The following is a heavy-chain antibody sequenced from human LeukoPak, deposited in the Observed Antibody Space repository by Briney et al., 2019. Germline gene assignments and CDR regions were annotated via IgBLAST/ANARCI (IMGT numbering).Heavy chain of an antibody. CDR3: ARAGGYCGRISCPYYFDY. CDR2: MNPNSGNT. CDR1: GYTFTSYD. D-gene: IGHD2-15*01. J-gene: IGHJ4*02. V-gene: IGHV1-8*01. Sequence: ASVKVSCKASGYTFTSYDINWVRQATGQGLEWMGWMNPNSGNTVYAQKFQGRVTMTRNTSISTDYMELSSLRSEGTAVYYCARAGGYCGRISCPYYFDYWGQGSLVAVSS.